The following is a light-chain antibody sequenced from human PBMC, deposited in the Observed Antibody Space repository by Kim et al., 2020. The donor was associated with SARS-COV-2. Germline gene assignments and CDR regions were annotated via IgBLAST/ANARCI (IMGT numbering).Light chain of an antibody. CDR1: SSAVGGYNY. Sequence: GQSFTSSCTGTSSAVGGYNYVSWYQQHPGKAPKFMIYDVSNRPSGVSNRFSGSKSGNTASLTISGLQAEDEADYYCSSYTSSNTYVFGTGTKVTVL. CDR3: SSYTSSNTYV. V-gene: IGLV2-14*03. CDR2: DVS. J-gene: IGLJ1*01.